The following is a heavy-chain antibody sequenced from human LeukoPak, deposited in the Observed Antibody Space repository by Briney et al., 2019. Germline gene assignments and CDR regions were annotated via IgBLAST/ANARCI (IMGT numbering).Heavy chain of an antibody. CDR3: ARDRGQLEIDP. Sequence: PGGSLRLSCAASGFTFSGYSINWVRQAPGKGLEWVSSISSSSSYIYYADSVKGRFTISRDNAKNSLYLQMNSLRAEDTAVYYCARDRGQLEIDPWGQGTLVTVSS. D-gene: IGHD2-2*01. V-gene: IGHV3-21*01. J-gene: IGHJ5*02. CDR1: GFTFSGYS. CDR2: ISSSSSYI.